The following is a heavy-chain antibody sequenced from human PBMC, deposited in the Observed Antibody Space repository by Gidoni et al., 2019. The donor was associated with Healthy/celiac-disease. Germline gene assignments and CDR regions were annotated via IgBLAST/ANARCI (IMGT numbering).Heavy chain of an antibody. V-gene: IGHV3-30*18. CDR2: ISYDGSNK. D-gene: IGHD1-26*01. CDR1: GFTFSSYG. CDR3: AKDHRSYAWELLGYYYYGMDV. J-gene: IGHJ6*02. Sequence: QVQLVESGGGVVQPGRSLRLSCAASGFTFSSYGMHWVRQAPGKWLEWVAVISYDGSNKYYADSVKGRFTISRDNSKNTLYLQMNSLRAEDTAVYYCAKDHRSYAWELLGYYYYGMDVWGQGTTVTVSS.